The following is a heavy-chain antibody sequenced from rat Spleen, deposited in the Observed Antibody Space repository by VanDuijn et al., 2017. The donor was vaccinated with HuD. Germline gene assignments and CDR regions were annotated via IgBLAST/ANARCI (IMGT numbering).Heavy chain of an antibody. V-gene: IGHV5-20*01. Sequence: EVQLVESDGGLVQPGGSLKLSCAASGFTFSDYYMAWVRQAPTKGLEWVASISYDGGNTYYRDSVKGRFTISRDNAKNTLYLQMDSLRSEDTATYYCAVAGYGYWGQGVMVTVSS. CDR3: AVAGYGY. CDR1: GFTFSDYY. CDR2: ISYDGGNT. D-gene: IGHD4-3*01. J-gene: IGHJ2*01.